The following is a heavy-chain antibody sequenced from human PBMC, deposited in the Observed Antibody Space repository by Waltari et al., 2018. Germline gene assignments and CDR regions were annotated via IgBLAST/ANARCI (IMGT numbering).Heavy chain of an antibody. CDR3: AREGGGPDAFDI. CDR1: GGTFSSYT. J-gene: IGHJ3*02. CDR2: IIPILGIA. D-gene: IGHD3-16*01. Sequence: QVQLVQSGAEVKKPGSSVKVSCKASGGTFSSYTISWVRQAPGQGLEWMGRIIPILGIANYAQKFQGRVTITADKSTSTAYMELSSLRSEDTAVYYCAREGGGPDAFDIWGQGTMVTVSS. V-gene: IGHV1-69*08.